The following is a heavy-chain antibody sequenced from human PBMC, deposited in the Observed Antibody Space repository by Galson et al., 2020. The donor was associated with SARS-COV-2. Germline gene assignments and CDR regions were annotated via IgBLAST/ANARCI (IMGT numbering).Heavy chain of an antibody. J-gene: IGHJ6*02. D-gene: IGHD3-9*01. CDR2: ISSSSSSYI. CDR1: GFTFSSYT. V-gene: IGHV3-21*01. CDR3: AKTYDILTGYYYYGMDV. Sequence: GGSLRLSCAASGFTFSSYTMNWVRQAPGKGLEWVSSISSSSSSYIYYADSVKGRFTISRDNAKNSLYLQMNSLRAEDTAVYYCAKTYDILTGYYYYGMDVWGQGTTVTVSS.